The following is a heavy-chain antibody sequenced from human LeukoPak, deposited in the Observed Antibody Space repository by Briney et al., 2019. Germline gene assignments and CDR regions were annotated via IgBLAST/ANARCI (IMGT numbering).Heavy chain of an antibody. J-gene: IGHJ4*02. D-gene: IGHD2-21*02. V-gene: IGHV3-7*01. CDR1: GFTFSSYW. CDR2: IKQDGSEK. CDR3: ARARYCGGDCYSVGFDY. Sequence: GGSLRLSCAASGFTFSSYWMSWVRQAPGKGLEWVANIKQDGSEKYYVDSVKGRFTISRDNAKNSLYLQMNSLRAEDTAVYYCARARYCGGDCYSVGFDYWGQGTLVTVSS.